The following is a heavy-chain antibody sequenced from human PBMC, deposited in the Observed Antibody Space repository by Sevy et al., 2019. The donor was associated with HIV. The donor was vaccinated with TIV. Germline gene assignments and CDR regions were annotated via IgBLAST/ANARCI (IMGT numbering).Heavy chain of an antibody. J-gene: IGHJ4*02. Sequence: ASVKVSCKASGGTFSSYAISWVRQAPGQGLEWMGGIIPIFGTANYAQKFQGRVTITADESTSTAYMELSSLRSEDTAVYYCARGSGYCSGGSCDYNDYWGQGTLVTVSS. V-gene: IGHV1-69*13. CDR2: IIPIFGTA. CDR1: GGTFSSYA. D-gene: IGHD2-15*01. CDR3: ARGSGYCSGGSCDYNDY.